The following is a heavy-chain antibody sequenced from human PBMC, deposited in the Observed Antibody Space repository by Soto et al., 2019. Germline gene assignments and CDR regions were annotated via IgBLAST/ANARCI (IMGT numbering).Heavy chain of an antibody. Sequence: GGSLRLSCAASGFTFSSYGMHWVRQAPGKGLEWVAVTSYDGSNKYHADSVKGRFAISRDNSKNTLCLQMNSLRAEDTAVYYCAKVSRTAGPYYYYYMDVWGKGTTVTVSS. J-gene: IGHJ6*03. CDR1: GFTFSSYG. CDR3: AKVSRTAGPYYYYYMDV. CDR2: TSYDGSNK. D-gene: IGHD6-13*01. V-gene: IGHV3-30*18.